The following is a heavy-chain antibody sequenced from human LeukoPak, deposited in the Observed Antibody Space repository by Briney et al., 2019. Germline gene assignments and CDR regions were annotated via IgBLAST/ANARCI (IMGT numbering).Heavy chain of an antibody. CDR1: GGSISSYY. CDR3: AREGGGCSSTSCYAGDFDY. CDR2: IYTSGST. V-gene: IGHV4-4*07. J-gene: IGHJ4*02. D-gene: IGHD2-2*01. Sequence: SETLSLTRTVSGGSISSYYWSWIRQPAGKGLEWIGRIYTSGSTNYNPSLKSRVTMSVDTSKNQFSLKLSSVTAADTAVYYCAREGGGCSSTSCYAGDFDYWGQGTLVTVSS.